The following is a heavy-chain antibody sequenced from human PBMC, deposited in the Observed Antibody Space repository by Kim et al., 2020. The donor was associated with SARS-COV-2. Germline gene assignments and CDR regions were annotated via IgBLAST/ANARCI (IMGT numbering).Heavy chain of an antibody. CDR1: GYTFTSYT. V-gene: IGHV7-4-1*02. J-gene: IGHJ6*03. D-gene: IGHD3-3*01. CDR3: ARDLPAYYDFWSGYWSPGDYYDMDV. CDR2: INTNTGNP. Sequence: ASVKVSCKASGYTFTSYTMNWVRQAPGQGLEWMGWINTNTGNPTYAQGFTGRFVFSLDTSVSTAYLQISSLKAEDTAVYYCARDLPAYYDFWSGYWSPGDYYDMDVWGKGTTVTVSS.